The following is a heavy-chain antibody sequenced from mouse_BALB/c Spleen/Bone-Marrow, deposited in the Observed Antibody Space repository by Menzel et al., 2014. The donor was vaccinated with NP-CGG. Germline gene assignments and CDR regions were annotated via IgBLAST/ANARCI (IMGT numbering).Heavy chain of an antibody. Sequence: EVNLVESGGGLVQPGGSRKLSYAASGFTFSSFGMHWVRQAPERGLEWVAYISSGSSTIYYADTVKGRFTISRDNPKNTLFLQMTSLRSEDTAMYYCTRGGNWEDFDYWGQGTTLTVSS. CDR1: GFTFSSFG. V-gene: IGHV5-17*02. J-gene: IGHJ2*01. CDR2: ISSGSSTI. D-gene: IGHD4-1*01. CDR3: TRGGNWEDFDY.